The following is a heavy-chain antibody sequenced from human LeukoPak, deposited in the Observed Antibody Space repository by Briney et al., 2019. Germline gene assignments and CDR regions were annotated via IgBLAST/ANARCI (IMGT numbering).Heavy chain of an antibody. J-gene: IGHJ4*02. CDR1: GFTFSSYG. CDR2: IRYDGSNK. V-gene: IGHV3-30*02. CDR3: AKVGGYYYDSSGPYYFDY. D-gene: IGHD3-22*01. Sequence: PGGSLRLSCAASGFTFSSYGMHWVRQAPGKGLEWVAFIRYDGSNKYYADSVKGRFTISRDNSKNTLYLQMNSLRAEDTAVYYCAKVGGYYYDSSGPYYFDYWGQGTLVTVSS.